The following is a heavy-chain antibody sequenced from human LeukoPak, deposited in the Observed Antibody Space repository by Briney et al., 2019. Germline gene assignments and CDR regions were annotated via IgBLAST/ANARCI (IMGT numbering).Heavy chain of an antibody. Sequence: NPGGSLRLSCAASGFTFSSYSMNWVRRAPGKGLEWVSSISSSSSYIYYADSVKGRFTISRDNAKNSLYLQMNSLRAEDTAVYYCARVGYSYGFSYAFDIWGQGTMVTVSS. J-gene: IGHJ3*02. CDR3: ARVGYSYGFSYAFDI. V-gene: IGHV3-21*01. CDR1: GFTFSSYS. CDR2: ISSSSSYI. D-gene: IGHD5-18*01.